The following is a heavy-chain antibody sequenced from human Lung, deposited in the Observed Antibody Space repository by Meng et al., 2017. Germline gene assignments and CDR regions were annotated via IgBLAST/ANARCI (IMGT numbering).Heavy chain of an antibody. CDR3: ARGPTTMAHDFDY. CDR1: VGSFSDYY. D-gene: IGHD4-11*01. J-gene: IGHJ4*02. Sequence: VQLRLSVAGLLKASETLSRTFVVSVGSFSDYYCSCILQPPGKGLELIEEINHSGSTNYNPSLESRATISVDTSQNNLSLKLSSVTAADSAVYYCARGPTTMAHDFDYWGQGTLVTVSS. V-gene: IGHV4-34*01. CDR2: INHSGST.